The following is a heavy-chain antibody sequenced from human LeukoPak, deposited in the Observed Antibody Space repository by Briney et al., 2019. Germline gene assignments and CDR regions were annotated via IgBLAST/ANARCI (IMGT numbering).Heavy chain of an antibody. J-gene: IGHJ4*02. V-gene: IGHV1-2*02. D-gene: IGHD3-22*01. CDR1: GYTFTDYY. CDR2: INPKSGGT. Sequence: ASVKVSCKASGYTFTDYYMHWVQQAPGQGLEWMGWINPKSGGTNYAQKFQGRVTMTRDTSISTADLELNRLRSDDTAVYFCARERFSSDSKTIDYWGQGTLVTVSS. CDR3: ARERFSSDSKTIDY.